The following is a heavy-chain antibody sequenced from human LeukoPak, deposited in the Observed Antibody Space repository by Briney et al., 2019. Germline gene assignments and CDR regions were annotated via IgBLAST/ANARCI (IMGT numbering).Heavy chain of an antibody. CDR3: TRVPSVAVPASHRGFDP. CDR1: GGSLSGYC. V-gene: IGHV4-34*01. J-gene: IGHJ5*02. Sequence: SETLSLTCAVYGGSLSGYCWTWIRQPPGKGLEWIREITRNGGTNYNPSLKSRVTMSVDTSKNQFSLKLSSLTAADTAVYFCTRVPSVAVPASHRGFDPWGQGALVTVSS. CDR2: ITRNGGT. D-gene: IGHD6-19*01.